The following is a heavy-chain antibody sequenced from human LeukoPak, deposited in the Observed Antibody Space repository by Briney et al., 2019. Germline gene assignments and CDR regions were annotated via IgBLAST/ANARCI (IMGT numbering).Heavy chain of an antibody. Sequence: ASMTVSFKVSGYSLTELSIYWVRQAPGKGREWVGGFDPEEGETIYAQKFQGRLTMTEDTSTDTAYMELSSLRSEDPAVYYCTTGGTGYYYVINYWGREPWSPSPQ. D-gene: IGHD3-22*01. CDR2: FDPEEGET. CDR3: TTGGTGYYYVINY. CDR1: GYSLTELS. V-gene: IGHV1-24*01. J-gene: IGHJ4*02.